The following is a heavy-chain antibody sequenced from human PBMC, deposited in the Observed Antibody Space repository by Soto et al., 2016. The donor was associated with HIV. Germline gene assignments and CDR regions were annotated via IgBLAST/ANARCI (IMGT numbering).Heavy chain of an antibody. J-gene: IGHJ4*02. CDR2: INPNNGDT. D-gene: IGHD2-15*01. CDR3: AKDCGLGGTRDY. Sequence: QVQLVQSGAEVKNPGASVEVSCKASGYTFTANYIQWVRQTPGQGLEWMGWINPNNGDTRYAQKFQGRVTMTRDTSINTAYMELSSLRTGDAAVYYCAKDCGLGGTRDYWGQGTLVTVSS. CDR1: GYTFTANY. V-gene: IGHV1-2*02.